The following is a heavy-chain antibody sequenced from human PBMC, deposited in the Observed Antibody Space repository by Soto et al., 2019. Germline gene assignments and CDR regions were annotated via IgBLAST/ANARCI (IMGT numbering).Heavy chain of an antibody. Sequence: SETLSLTCTVSGGSISSSIYYWGWIRQPPGKGLEWIGSIYYSGSTYYNPSLKSRVTISVDTSKNQFSLKLMSLSAADTAVYYCGRLEGLATISYYFDYWGQGALVTVSS. J-gene: IGHJ4*02. V-gene: IGHV4-39*01. CDR3: GRLEGLATISYYFDY. CDR1: GGSISSSIYY. CDR2: IYYSGST. D-gene: IGHD3-9*01.